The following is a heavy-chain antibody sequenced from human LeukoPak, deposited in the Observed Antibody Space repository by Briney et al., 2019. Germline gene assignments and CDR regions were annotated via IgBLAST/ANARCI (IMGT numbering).Heavy chain of an antibody. V-gene: IGHV3-21*01. Sequence: GGSLRLSCAASGFTFSSYSMNWVRQAPGKGLEWVSSISSSSSYIYYADSVKGRFTISRDNAKHSLYLQMNSLRAEDTAVYYCARYDILTGYSYYFDYWGQGTLVTVSS. D-gene: IGHD3-9*01. CDR3: ARYDILTGYSYYFDY. CDR1: GFTFSSYS. CDR2: ISSSSSYI. J-gene: IGHJ4*02.